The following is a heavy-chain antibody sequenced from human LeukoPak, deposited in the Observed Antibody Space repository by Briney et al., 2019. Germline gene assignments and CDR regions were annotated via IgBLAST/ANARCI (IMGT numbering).Heavy chain of an antibody. J-gene: IGHJ5*02. D-gene: IGHD6-19*01. CDR3: ARHHGGWWVSNWFDP. Sequence: SSETLSLTCAVYGGSFSGYYWSWIRQPPGKGLEWIGEINHSGSTNYNPSLKSRVTISVDTSKNQLSLKLSSVTAADTAVYYCARHHGGWWVSNWFDPWGQGTLVTVSS. CDR1: GGSFSGYY. V-gene: IGHV4-34*01. CDR2: INHSGST.